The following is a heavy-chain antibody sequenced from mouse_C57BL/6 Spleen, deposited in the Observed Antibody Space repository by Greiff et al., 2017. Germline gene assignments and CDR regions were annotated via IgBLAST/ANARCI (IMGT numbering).Heavy chain of an antibody. CDR3: ARLRGYFDV. CDR2: IHPNSGST. V-gene: IGHV1-64*01. Sequence: VQLQQPGAELVKPGASVKLSCKASGYTFPSYWMHWVKQRPGQGLAWIGMIHPNSGSTNYNEKFKSKATLTVDKSSRTAYIHLSSLTSAYSAVFYYARLRGYFDVWGKGTTVTVSA. D-gene: IGHD1-1*01. CDR1: GYTFPSYW. J-gene: IGHJ1*03.